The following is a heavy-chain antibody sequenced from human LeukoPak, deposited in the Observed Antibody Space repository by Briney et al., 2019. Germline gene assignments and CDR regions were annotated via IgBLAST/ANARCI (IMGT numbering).Heavy chain of an antibody. V-gene: IGHV3-74*01. CDR1: GFTFRSYW. J-gene: IGHJ6*03. Sequence: PGGSLRLSCAAPGFTFRSYWMHWVREALGKGLWWVSRINSDGSSTSYADSVKGRFTISRDNAKNTLYLQMNSLRAEDTAVYYCASDSNYYYYMDVWGKGTTVTISS. CDR2: INSDGSST. CDR3: ASDSNYYYYMDV.